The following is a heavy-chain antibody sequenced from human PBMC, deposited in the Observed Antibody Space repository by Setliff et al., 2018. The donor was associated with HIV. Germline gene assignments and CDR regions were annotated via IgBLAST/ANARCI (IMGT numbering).Heavy chain of an antibody. CDR1: GGSISTYY. D-gene: IGHD3-3*01. CDR2: IYFTGSS. CDR3: AREGGGTYYDFWSGSAHDAFDI. V-gene: IGHV4-59*12. J-gene: IGHJ3*02. Sequence: SETLSLTCTVSGGSISTYYWSWIREPPGKGLEWIGSIYFTGSSDNNPSLKSRVTFSIDTSKNQFSLKLSSVTAADTAVYYCAREGGGTYYDFWSGSAHDAFDIWGQGTMVTVSS.